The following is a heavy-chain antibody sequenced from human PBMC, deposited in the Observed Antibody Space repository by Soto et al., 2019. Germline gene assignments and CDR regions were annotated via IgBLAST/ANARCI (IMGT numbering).Heavy chain of an antibody. CDR3: FGEGPSCHSCHYGCGFDI. J-gene: IGHJ3*02. V-gene: IGHV3-11*01. CDR2: IRRSGSTT. Sequence: QVQLVESGGGLVEPGGSLRLSCAASGFTSGDYHMSWIRQAPGKGLEWVSYIRRSGSTTYYADSVKGRFTISRDNGQNSLFLEMKRPEAEDTAVYFRFGEGPSCHSCHYGCGFDIWGQGTMVIVSS. D-gene: IGHD3-16*01. CDR1: GFTSGDYH.